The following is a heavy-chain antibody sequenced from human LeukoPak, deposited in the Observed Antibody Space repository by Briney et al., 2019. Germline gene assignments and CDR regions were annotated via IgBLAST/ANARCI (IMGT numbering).Heavy chain of an antibody. J-gene: IGHJ4*02. D-gene: IGHD5-24*01. CDR1: GGTFSSYA. CDR2: IIPIFGTA. CDR3: ARDPGRAGYNFDY. Sequence: SVKVSCKASGGTFSSYAISWVRQAPGQGLEWMGGIIPIFGTANYAQKFQGRVTITADESTSTAYMELSSLRSEDTAVYYCARDPGRAGYNFDYWGQGTLVTVSS. V-gene: IGHV1-69*13.